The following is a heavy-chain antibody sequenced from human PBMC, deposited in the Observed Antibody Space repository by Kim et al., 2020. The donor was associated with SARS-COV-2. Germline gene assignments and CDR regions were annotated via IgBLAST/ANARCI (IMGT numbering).Heavy chain of an antibody. CDR2: IYPTAIA. Sequence: SETLSLTCAVSGTSISNYYWNWIRQSAGKGLEWVGRIYPTAIATYNPSLKSRVSLSVDTSKNQISLQMKFVTAADAAVYYCARDPGYHGSGSDWYFDLWGRGTPVSVS. CDR3: ARDPGYHGSGSDWYFDL. D-gene: IGHD3-10*01. J-gene: IGHJ2*01. CDR1: GTSISNYY. V-gene: IGHV4-4*07.